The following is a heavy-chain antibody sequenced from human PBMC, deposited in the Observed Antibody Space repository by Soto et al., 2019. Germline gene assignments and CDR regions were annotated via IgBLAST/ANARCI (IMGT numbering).Heavy chain of an antibody. V-gene: IGHV3-7*01. D-gene: IGHD3-22*01. CDR1: GFIFSDSW. CDR2: MKQDGSEI. CDR3: TRDSYYDGTGLE. J-gene: IGHJ4*02. Sequence: GGSLRLSCAASGFIFSDSWMSWVRQAPGKGLEWVANMKQDGSEIYYVASVKGRFTISRDNAKNSLYLQMNSLRADDTAVYYCTRDSYYDGTGLEWGQGTLVTVS.